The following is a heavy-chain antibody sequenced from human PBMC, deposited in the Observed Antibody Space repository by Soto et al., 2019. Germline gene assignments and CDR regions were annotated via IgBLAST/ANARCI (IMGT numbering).Heavy chain of an antibody. Sequence: SGGSLRLSCAASGFTFRNSAMNWVRQAPGEGLEWVSAIGADGVTTYYVDSVKGRFTVSRDNSKNTLYLQMNSLRAEDTAVYYCVFPSSGKYFFDYWGRGALVTVSS. CDR3: VFPSSGKYFFDY. V-gene: IGHV3-23*01. CDR2: IGADGVTT. CDR1: GFTFRNSA. J-gene: IGHJ4*02. D-gene: IGHD3-22*01.